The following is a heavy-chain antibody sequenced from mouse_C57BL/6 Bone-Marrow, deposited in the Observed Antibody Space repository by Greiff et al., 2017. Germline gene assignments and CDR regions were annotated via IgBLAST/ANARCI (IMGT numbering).Heavy chain of an antibody. J-gene: IGHJ3*01. CDR3: ARDSSGYAWFAY. CDR2: IHPSDSDT. Sequence: VQLKQPGAELVKPGASVKVSCKASGYTFTSYWMHWVKQRPDQGLEWIGRIHPSDSDTNYNQKFQGKATLTVDKTSSTAYMQLSSLTSEDAAVYYCARDSSGYAWFAYWGQGTLVTVSA. V-gene: IGHV1-74*01. CDR1: GYTFTSYW. D-gene: IGHD3-2*02.